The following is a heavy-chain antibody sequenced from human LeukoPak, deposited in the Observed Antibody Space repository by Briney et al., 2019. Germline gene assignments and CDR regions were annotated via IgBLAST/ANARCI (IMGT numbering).Heavy chain of an antibody. CDR3: AREARGPNVRPPKYYFDY. V-gene: IGHV4-31*03. CDR2: IYYSGST. Sequence: SETLSLTCTVSGGSISSGGYYWSWIHQHPGKGLEWIGYIYYSGSTYYNPSLKSRVTISVDTSKNQFSLKLSSVTAADTAVYYCAREARGPNVRPPKYYFDYWGQGTLVTVSS. D-gene: IGHD3-10*02. CDR1: GGSISSGGYY. J-gene: IGHJ4*02.